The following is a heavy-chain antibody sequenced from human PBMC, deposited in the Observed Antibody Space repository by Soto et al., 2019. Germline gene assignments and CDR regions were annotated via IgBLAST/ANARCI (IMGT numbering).Heavy chain of an antibody. D-gene: IGHD3-22*01. CDR3: AKYVIVVVTPPYWYFDL. CDR1: GFTFSSYG. CDR2: SSGSGGST. J-gene: IGHJ2*01. V-gene: IGHV3-23*01. Sequence: GGSLSLSCAASGFTFSSYGMSCVRQAPEKGLEWVSASSGSGGSTYYADSVKGRSTISRDNSKNTLYLQMNSLRAEDTAVYYCAKYVIVVVTPPYWYFDLWGRGTLVTVSS.